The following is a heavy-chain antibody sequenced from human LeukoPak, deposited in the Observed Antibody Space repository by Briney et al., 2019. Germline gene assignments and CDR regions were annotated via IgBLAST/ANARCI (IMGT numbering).Heavy chain of an antibody. CDR2: ISWNSGSI. Sequence: GRSLRLSCAASGFTFDDYAMHWVRQAPGKGLEWDSGISWNSGSIGYADSVKGRFTISRDNAKNSLYLQMNSLRAEDTALYFCEKGPHYDILTGYDYWGQGTLVTVSS. J-gene: IGHJ4*02. CDR1: GFTFDDYA. D-gene: IGHD3-9*01. CDR3: EKGPHYDILTGYDY. V-gene: IGHV3-9*01.